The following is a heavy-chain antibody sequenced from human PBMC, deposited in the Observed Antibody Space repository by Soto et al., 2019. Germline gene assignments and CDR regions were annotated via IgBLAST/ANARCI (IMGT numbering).Heavy chain of an antibody. Sequence: QVQLVQSGGSVVQPARSLRISCAASGFTFTTYAMHWVRQAPGKGLEWVAVISHDGSSTYYADSVNGRFTISRDNSKNTLYLQMNRLRAEDTAVYYCTSELVVPAASDYWGQGTLVTVSS. J-gene: IGHJ4*02. D-gene: IGHD2-2*01. CDR1: GFTFTTYA. CDR2: ISHDGSST. CDR3: TSELVVPAASDY. V-gene: IGHV3-30*01.